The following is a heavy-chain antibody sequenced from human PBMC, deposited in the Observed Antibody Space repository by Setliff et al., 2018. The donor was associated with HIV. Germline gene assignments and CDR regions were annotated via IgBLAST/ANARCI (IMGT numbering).Heavy chain of an antibody. J-gene: IGHJ5*02. V-gene: IGHV1-18*01. Sequence: ASVKVSCKASGYAFTNFGITWVRQVPGQGLEWMGWVNTNNDKTNYAQKFQGRVTMTTDRSTKTAYLDLGSLRPDDTAVYYCARDLYTSGWPNWFDPWGPGTLVTVSS. CDR2: VNTNNDKT. D-gene: IGHD6-19*01. CDR3: ARDLYTSGWPNWFDP. CDR1: GYAFTNFG.